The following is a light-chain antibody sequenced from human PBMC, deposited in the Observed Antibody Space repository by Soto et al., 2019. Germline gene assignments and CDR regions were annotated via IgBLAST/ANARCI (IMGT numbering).Light chain of an antibody. J-gene: IGKJ1*01. CDR3: MQGTHWPWT. CDR2: EVS. CDR1: QSLLQSDGSHY. V-gene: IGKV2-30*02. Sequence: DVVMTQFPLFLPLTLGQPASISCRSSQSLLQSDGSHYLNWFQQRPGPSPRRLIYEVSDRDSGVPDRFSGSGSGTDFTLKISRVEAEDVGVYYCMQGTHWPWTFGQGTEVEIK.